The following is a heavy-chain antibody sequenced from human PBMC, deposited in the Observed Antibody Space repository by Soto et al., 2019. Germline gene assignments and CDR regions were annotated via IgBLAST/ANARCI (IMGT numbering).Heavy chain of an antibody. CDR2: LYHSGST. CDR3: ARVSGSYYYGMDV. J-gene: IGHJ6*02. D-gene: IGHD1-26*01. Sequence: QVQLQESGPGLVKPSGTLSLTCAVSGGSISSSNWWSWVRQPPRKGMEWIGELYHSGSTNYNPSLTCLVTISVAQSKNQFSLKLSSVAAADTAVYYCARVSGSYYYGMDVLGQGTTVTVSS. V-gene: IGHV4-4*02. CDR1: GGSISSSNW.